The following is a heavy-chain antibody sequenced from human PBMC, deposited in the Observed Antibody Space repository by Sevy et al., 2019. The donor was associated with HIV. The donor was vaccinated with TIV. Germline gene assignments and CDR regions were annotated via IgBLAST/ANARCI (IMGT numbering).Heavy chain of an antibody. CDR1: GFTFSSYS. Sequence: VGSLRLSCVGSGFTFSSYSFNWVRLAPGKGLEWVSLISHDGGTQFFADSVRGRFTISRDNSKNTLWLEMNSLRPEDTAVYFCARDALPFCGGDCYSHFFDPWGQGTLVTVSS. CDR3: ARDALPFCGGDCYSHFFDP. CDR2: ISHDGGTQ. D-gene: IGHD2-21*02. J-gene: IGHJ5*02. V-gene: IGHV3-30*04.